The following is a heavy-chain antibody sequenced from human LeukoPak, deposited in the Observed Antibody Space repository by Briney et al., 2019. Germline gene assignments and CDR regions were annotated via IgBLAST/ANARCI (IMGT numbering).Heavy chain of an antibody. CDR2: ISYDGSNK. V-gene: IGHV3-30*18. CDR3: AKGVWMATRTSADY. D-gene: IGHD5-24*01. CDR1: GFTFSSYG. Sequence: PGGSLRLSCAASGFTFSSYGMHWVRQAPGKGLEWVAVISYDGSNKYYADSVKGRFTISRDNSKNTLYLQMNSLRAEDTAVYYCAKGVWMATRTSADYWGQGTLVTVSS. J-gene: IGHJ4*02.